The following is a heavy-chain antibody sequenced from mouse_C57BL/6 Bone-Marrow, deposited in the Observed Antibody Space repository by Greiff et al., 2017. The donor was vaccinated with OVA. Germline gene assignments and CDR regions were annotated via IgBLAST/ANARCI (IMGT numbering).Heavy chain of an antibody. CDR1: GYTFTSYG. V-gene: IGHV1-81*01. D-gene: IGHD1-1*01. CDR2: IYPRSGNT. Sequence: QVQLQQSGAELARPGASVKLSCKASGYTFTSYGISWVKQRTGQGLEWIGEIYPRSGNTYYNEKFKGKATLTADKSSSTAYMELRSLTSEDSAVYFCARWRLTTEAMGYWGQGTSVTVSS. J-gene: IGHJ4*01. CDR3: ARWRLTTEAMGY.